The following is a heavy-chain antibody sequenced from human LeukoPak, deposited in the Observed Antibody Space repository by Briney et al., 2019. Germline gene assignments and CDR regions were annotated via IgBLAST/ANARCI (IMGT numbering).Heavy chain of an antibody. J-gene: IGHJ5*02. CDR2: ISSSSSTI. CDR1: GFTFSSYS. CDR3: AKGGSSSWKQNWFDP. Sequence: PGGSLRLSCAASGFTFSSYSMNWVRQAPGKGLEWVSYISSSSSTIYYADSVKGRFTISRDNAKNSLYLQMNSLRAEDMALYYCAKGGSSSWKQNWFDPWGQGTLVTVSS. V-gene: IGHV3-48*04. D-gene: IGHD6-13*01.